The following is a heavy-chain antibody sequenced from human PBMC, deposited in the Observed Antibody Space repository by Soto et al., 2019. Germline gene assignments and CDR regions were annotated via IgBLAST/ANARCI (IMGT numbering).Heavy chain of an antibody. V-gene: IGHV5-51*01. D-gene: IGHD3-22*01. Sequence: GESLKISCKGSGYSFTSYWIGWVRQMPGKGLEWMGIIYPGDSDTRYSPSFQGQVTISADKSISTAYLQWSSLKASDTAMYYCARQTLNYYDSSGNAFDIWGQGTMVTVSS. CDR3: ARQTLNYYDSSGNAFDI. CDR1: GYSFTSYW. CDR2: IYPGDSDT. J-gene: IGHJ3*02.